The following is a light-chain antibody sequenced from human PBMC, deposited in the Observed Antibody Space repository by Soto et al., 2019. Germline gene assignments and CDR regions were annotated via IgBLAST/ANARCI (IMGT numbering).Light chain of an antibody. CDR2: GAS. V-gene: IGKV3-15*01. CDR1: QSVSDN. Sequence: EVAMTQAPATLSVSPGERVMFSCRASQSVSDNLAWYQQKPGQAPRLLIYGASTRATGIPARFSGSGSGTEFTLTISSLQPEDFAVFYCQQYDNWPLTFGGGTKVDIK. J-gene: IGKJ4*01. CDR3: QQYDNWPLT.